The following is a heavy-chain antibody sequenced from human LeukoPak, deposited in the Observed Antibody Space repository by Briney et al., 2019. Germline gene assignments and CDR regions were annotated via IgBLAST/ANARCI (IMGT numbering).Heavy chain of an antibody. J-gene: IGHJ4*02. CDR3: VNILFG. CDR1: GFTFSSYW. Sequence: GGSLRLSCAVSGFTFSSYWMHWGRQVPGEGLGWVSRISSDGSTTTYADSVKGRFTISRDNAKNTLYLQMNSLRAEDTAVYYCVNILFGWGQGTLVTVSS. CDR2: ISSDGSTT. V-gene: IGHV3-74*01. D-gene: IGHD3-10*01.